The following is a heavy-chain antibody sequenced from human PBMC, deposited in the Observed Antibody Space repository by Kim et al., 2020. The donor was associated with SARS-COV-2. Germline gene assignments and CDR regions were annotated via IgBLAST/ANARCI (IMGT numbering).Heavy chain of an antibody. CDR3: ARIALSVTTFPTHFTYFRYGMDV. CDR2: VIPIFGTA. D-gene: IGHD4-17*01. J-gene: IGHJ6*02. CDR1: GGTFSSYA. V-gene: IGHV1-69*13. Sequence: SVKVSCKASGGTFSSYAISWVRQAPGQGLEWMGGVIPIFGTANYAQKFQGRVTITADESTSTAYMELSSLRSEDTAVYYCARIALSVTTFPTHFTYFRYGMDVWGQGTTVTVSS.